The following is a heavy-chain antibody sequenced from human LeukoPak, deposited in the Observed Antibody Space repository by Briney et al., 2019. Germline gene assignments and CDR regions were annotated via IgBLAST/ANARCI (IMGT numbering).Heavy chain of an antibody. CDR3: ARIYEFWSGFDY. CDR2: IYYSGST. CDR1: GGSISSYY. D-gene: IGHD3-3*01. J-gene: IGHJ4*02. Sequence: PSETLFLTCTVSGGSISSYYWSWIRQPPGKGLEWIGYIYYSGSTNYNPSLKSRVTISVDTSKNQFSLKLSSVTAADTAVYYCARIYEFWSGFDYCGQGTLCTVSS. V-gene: IGHV4-59*01.